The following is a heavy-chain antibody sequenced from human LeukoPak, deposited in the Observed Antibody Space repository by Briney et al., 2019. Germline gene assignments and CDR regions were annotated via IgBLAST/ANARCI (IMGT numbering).Heavy chain of an antibody. D-gene: IGHD6-19*01. CDR1: GFTVSSNY. Sequence: PGGSLRLSCAASGFTVSSNYMSWVRQAPGKGLEWVSVIYSGGSTYYAGSVKGRFTISRDNSKNTLYLQMNSLRAEDTAVYYCARDTGTARRYSSGWIDYWGQGTLVTVSS. V-gene: IGHV3-66*01. J-gene: IGHJ4*02. CDR3: ARDTGTARRYSSGWIDY. CDR2: IYSGGST.